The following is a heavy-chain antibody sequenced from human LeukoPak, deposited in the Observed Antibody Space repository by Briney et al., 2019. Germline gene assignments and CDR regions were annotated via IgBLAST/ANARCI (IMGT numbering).Heavy chain of an antibody. CDR1: GFTFSSYW. CDR3: AKDEAAAAGGYYYYGMDV. CDR2: ISGSGGST. V-gene: IGHV3-23*01. J-gene: IGHJ6*02. Sequence: PGGSLRLSCAASGFTFSSYWMSWVRQAPGKGLEWVSAISGSGGSTYYADSVKGRFTISRDNSKNTLYLQMNSLRAEDTAVYYCAKDEAAAAGGYYYYGMDVWGQGTTVTVSS. D-gene: IGHD6-13*01.